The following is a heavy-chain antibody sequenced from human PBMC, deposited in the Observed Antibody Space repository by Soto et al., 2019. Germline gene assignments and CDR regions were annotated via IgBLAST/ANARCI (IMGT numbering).Heavy chain of an antibody. CDR3: ARGSSLWFGEFAVPWFDP. Sequence: GGSLRLSCAASGFTFSSYSMNWVRQAPGKGLEWVSYISSSSSTIYYADSVKGRFTISRDNAKNSLYLQMNSLRDEDTAVYYCARGSSLWFGEFAVPWFDPWGQGTLVTVSS. CDR1: GFTFSSYS. CDR2: ISSSSSTI. V-gene: IGHV3-48*02. J-gene: IGHJ5*02. D-gene: IGHD3-10*01.